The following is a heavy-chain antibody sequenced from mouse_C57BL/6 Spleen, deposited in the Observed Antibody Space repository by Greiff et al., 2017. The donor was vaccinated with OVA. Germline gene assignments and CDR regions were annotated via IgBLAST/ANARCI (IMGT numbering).Heavy chain of an antibody. CDR3: ARDELRLLFAY. Sequence: QVQLQQPGAELVKPGASVKLSCKASGYTFTSYWMHWVKQRPGHGLEWIGMIHPSSGSTSYNEKFKSKATLTVDKSSSTAYMQLSSLTSEDSAVYYCARDELRLLFAYWGQGTLVTVSA. CDR2: IHPSSGST. D-gene: IGHD3-2*02. J-gene: IGHJ3*01. V-gene: IGHV1-64*01. CDR1: GYTFTSYW.